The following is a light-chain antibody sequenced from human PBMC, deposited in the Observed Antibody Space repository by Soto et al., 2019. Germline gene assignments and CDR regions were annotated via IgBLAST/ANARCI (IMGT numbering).Light chain of an antibody. J-gene: IGKJ1*01. CDR1: QSVTSN. Sequence: EIVLTQSPATLSLSPGERATLSCRASQSVTSNLAWYQQKRGQAPRLLIYGASTRATGIPARFSGSGSGTEFTLTISSLQSEDLAVYYCQQYDNWPRTFGQGTKVDIK. CDR3: QQYDNWPRT. CDR2: GAS. V-gene: IGKV3-15*01.